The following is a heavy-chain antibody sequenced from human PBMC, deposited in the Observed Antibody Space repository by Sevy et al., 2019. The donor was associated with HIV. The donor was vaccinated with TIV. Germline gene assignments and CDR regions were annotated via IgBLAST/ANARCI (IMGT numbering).Heavy chain of an antibody. Sequence: GGSLRLSCAASGFTFSSFSMNWVRQAPGKTLEWISYISSSGSSIYYAESVKGRFSISRDNAKRSLYLQMNSLRDEDTAVYYCARASSPYCGGDCLYAFNIWGQGTMVTISS. CDR1: GFTFSSFS. J-gene: IGHJ3*02. D-gene: IGHD2-21*02. CDR2: ISSSGSSI. CDR3: ARASSPYCGGDCLYAFNI. V-gene: IGHV3-48*02.